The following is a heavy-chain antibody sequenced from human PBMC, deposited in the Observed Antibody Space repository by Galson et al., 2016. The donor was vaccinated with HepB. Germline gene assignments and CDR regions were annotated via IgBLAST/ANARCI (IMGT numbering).Heavy chain of an antibody. V-gene: IGHV3-15*05. D-gene: IGHD3-22*01. CDR1: GLTFSDAW. CDR3: VYDSSGYYSFHY. CDR2: IRGGGGGT. Sequence: SLRLSCAVSGLTFSDAWLAWVRQAPGKGLEFVGRIRGGGGGTDYAAFAKGRLSISRDDPKHMLFLPINSVKTEDTAVYFCVYDSSGYYSFHYWGQGALVTVSS. J-gene: IGHJ4*02.